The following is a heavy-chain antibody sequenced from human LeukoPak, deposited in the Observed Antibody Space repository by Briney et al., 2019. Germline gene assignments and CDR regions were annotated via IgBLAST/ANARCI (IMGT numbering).Heavy chain of an antibody. J-gene: IGHJ4*02. D-gene: IGHD6-19*01. V-gene: IGHV3-30*04. CDR1: GFTFSSYA. Sequence: GGSLRLSCAASGFTFSSYAMHWVRQAPGKGLEWVAVISYDGSNKYYADSVKGRFTISRDNSKNTLYLQMNSLRADDTAVYYCAKDQSSGWPHYFDYWGQGTLVTVSS. CDR3: AKDQSSGWPHYFDY. CDR2: ISYDGSNK.